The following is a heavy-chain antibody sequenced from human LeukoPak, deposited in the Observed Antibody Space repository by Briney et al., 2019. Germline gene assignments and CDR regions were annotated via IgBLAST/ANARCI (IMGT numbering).Heavy chain of an antibody. CDR1: GFTFSSYS. CDR2: ISSSSSYI. V-gene: IGHV3-21*01. J-gene: IGHJ4*02. D-gene: IGHD6-19*01. Sequence: GGSLRLSCAASGFTFSSYSMNWVRQAPGKGLEWVSSISSSSSYIYYADSVKGRFTISRDNAKNSLYLQMNSLRAEDTAVYYCARDHVVSSGYDYWGQGTLVTVSP. CDR3: ARDHVVSSGYDY.